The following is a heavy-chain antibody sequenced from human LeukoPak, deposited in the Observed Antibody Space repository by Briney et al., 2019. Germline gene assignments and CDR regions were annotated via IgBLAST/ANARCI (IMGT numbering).Heavy chain of an antibody. CDR1: GFTFSSYA. V-gene: IGHV3-23*01. CDR2: ISGSGGST. Sequence: GGSLRLSCAASGFTFSSYAMSWVRQAPGKGLEWVSAISGSGGSTYYADSVKGRFTISRDNSKNTLYLQMNSLRAEDTAVYYSAKDHYYDSSGPPAYFDYWGQGTLVTVSS. D-gene: IGHD3-22*01. CDR3: AKDHYYDSSGPPAYFDY. J-gene: IGHJ4*02.